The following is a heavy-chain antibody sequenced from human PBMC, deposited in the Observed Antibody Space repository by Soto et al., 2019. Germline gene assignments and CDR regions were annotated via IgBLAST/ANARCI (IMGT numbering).Heavy chain of an antibody. CDR1: GYTFTSYD. J-gene: IGHJ6*02. CDR2: MNPNSGNT. CDR3: ASGSIVLMVYATMDV. D-gene: IGHD2-8*01. Sequence: ASVKVSCKASGYTFTSYDINWVRQATGQGLEWMGWMNPNSGNTGYAQKFQGRVTMTTDTSMSTAYMELRSLRSDDTAVYYCASGSIVLMVYATMDVWGQGITVTVSS. V-gene: IGHV1-8*01.